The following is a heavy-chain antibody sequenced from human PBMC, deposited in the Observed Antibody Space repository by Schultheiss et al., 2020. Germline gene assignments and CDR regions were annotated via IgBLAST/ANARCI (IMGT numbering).Heavy chain of an antibody. J-gene: IGHJ4*02. V-gene: IGHV3-30*18. CDR3: AKDRVRWEPPDY. D-gene: IGHD1-26*01. Sequence: GGSLRLSCAASGFTFSSYGMNWVRQAPGKGLEWVAVISYDGSNKYYADSVKGRFTISRDNSKNTLYLQMNSLRAEDTAVYYCAKDRVRWEPPDYWGQGTLVTGSS. CDR2: ISYDGSNK. CDR1: GFTFSSYG.